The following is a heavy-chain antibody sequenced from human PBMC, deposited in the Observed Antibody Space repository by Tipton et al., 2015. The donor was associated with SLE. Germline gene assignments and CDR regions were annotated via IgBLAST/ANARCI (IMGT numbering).Heavy chain of an antibody. CDR2: IDSSGST. Sequence: TLSLTCTVSGGAISSNSYYWGWIRPPPGKGLEWVGGIDSSGSTYYNPSLTSRVTISGDTSKNQFSLKLSSVTAADTAVYYCARQLRVTMIVAYYFDYRGQGTLVTVSS. J-gene: IGHJ4*02. V-gene: IGHV4-39*01. CDR3: ARQLRVTMIVAYYFDY. CDR1: GGAISSNSYY. D-gene: IGHD3-22*01.